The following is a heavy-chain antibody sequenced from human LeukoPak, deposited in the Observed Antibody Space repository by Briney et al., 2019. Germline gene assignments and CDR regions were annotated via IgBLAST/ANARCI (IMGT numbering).Heavy chain of an antibody. CDR1: GFIFSSYS. J-gene: IGHJ4*02. Sequence: TGGSLRLSCAASGFIFSSYSMNWVRQAPGKGLEWVSSISSSSSYIYYADSVKGRFTISRDNAKNSLYLQMNSLRAEDTAVYYCAIDMSRYSWDYWGQGTLVTVSS. V-gene: IGHV3-21*01. D-gene: IGHD1-20*01. CDR2: ISSSSSYI. CDR3: AIDMSRYSWDY.